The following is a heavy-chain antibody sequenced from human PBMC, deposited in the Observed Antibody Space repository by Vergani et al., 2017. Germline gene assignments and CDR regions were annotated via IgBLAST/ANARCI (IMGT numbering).Heavy chain of an antibody. V-gene: IGHV4-59*01. Sequence: QVQLQESGPGLVKPSETLSLTCTVSGGSISSYYWSWIRQPPGKGLEWIGYIYYSGSTNYNPSLKSRVTISVDTSKNQFSLKLSSVTAADTAVYYCARDRPHDAFDIWGQGTTVTVSS. J-gene: IGHJ3*02. CDR1: GGSISSYY. CDR3: ARDRPHDAFDI. CDR2: IYYSGST.